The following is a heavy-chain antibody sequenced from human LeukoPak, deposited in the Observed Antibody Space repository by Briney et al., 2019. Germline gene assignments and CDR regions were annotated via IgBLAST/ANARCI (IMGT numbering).Heavy chain of an antibody. D-gene: IGHD6-13*01. CDR1: GLTFSSYA. CDR2: ISGSGDST. J-gene: IGHJ6*02. CDR3: AKALAAAGDYYYYYGMDV. Sequence: GGSLRLSCAASGLTFSSYAMSWVRQAPGKGLEWVSAISGSGDSTYYADSVKGRFTISRDNSKNTLYLQMNSLRAEDTAVYYCAKALAAAGDYYYYYGMDVWGQGTTVTVSS. V-gene: IGHV3-23*01.